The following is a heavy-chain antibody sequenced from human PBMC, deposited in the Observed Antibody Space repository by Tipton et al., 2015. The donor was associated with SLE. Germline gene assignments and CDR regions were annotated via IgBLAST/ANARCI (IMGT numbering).Heavy chain of an antibody. CDR1: GYSISSGYY. D-gene: IGHD6-19*01. CDR2: IYHSGST. V-gene: IGHV4-38-2*02. J-gene: IGHJ4*02. Sequence: TLSLTCAVSGYSISSGYYWGWLRQPPGKGLEWIGSIYHSGSTYYNPSLKSRVTISVYTSKNQFSLKLSPVTAADTAVYYCARDPSSIAVAATYWGQGTPVTVSS. CDR3: ARDPSSIAVAATY.